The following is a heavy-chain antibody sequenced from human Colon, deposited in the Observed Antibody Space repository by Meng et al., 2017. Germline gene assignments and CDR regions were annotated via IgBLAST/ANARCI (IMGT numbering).Heavy chain of an antibody. D-gene: IGHD5-18*01. CDR3: PRERIQLWSHYCDY. Sequence: GGSLRLSCPASGFTFSSYAMHWVRQAPGKGLEWVAVISYDGSNKYYADSVKGRFTISRDNSRNTLYLQMNSLRAEDTAGYYCPRERIQLWSHYCDYWGQGTLVTVSS. V-gene: IGHV3-30*04. CDR2: ISYDGSNK. J-gene: IGHJ4*02. CDR1: GFTFSSYA.